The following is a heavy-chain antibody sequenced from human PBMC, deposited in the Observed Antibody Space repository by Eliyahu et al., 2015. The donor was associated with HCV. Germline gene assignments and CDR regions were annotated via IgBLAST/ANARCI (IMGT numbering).Heavy chain of an antibody. CDR3: ARDNPSGYDPGDAFDI. D-gene: IGHD5-12*01. CDR2: IWYDGSNK. J-gene: IGHJ3*02. V-gene: IGHV3-33*01. Sequence: QVQLVESGGGVVQPGRSLRLSXAASGFXXXSXGMHWVRQAPGKGLEWVAVIWYDGSNKYYADSVKGRFTISRDNSKNTLYLQMNSLRAEDTAVYYCARDNPSGYDPGDAFDIWGQGTMVTVSS. CDR1: GFXXXSXG.